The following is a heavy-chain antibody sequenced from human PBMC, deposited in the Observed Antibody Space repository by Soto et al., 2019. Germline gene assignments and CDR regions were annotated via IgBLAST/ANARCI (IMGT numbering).Heavy chain of an antibody. Sequence: EVQLVESGGGLVQPGGSLRLSCAASGFTFSGRSMHWVRQAPGKGLVWVSGIDNAGTDSTYADSVKVRFTSSRDNAKDALYLQMNSIRVADTAVYYCARGWFGPDVWGKGTTVTVSS. J-gene: IGHJ6*04. V-gene: IGHV3-74*01. CDR1: GFTFSGRS. D-gene: IGHD3-10*01. CDR3: ARGWFGPDV. CDR2: IDNAGTDS.